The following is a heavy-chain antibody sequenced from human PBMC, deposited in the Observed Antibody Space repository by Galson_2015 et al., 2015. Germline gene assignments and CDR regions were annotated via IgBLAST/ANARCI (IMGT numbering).Heavy chain of an antibody. D-gene: IGHD2-8*01. CDR2: ITPMFATA. Sequence: GGITPMFATANYAQKFQGRVTIIADKSTSTVYMEVRSLRGEDTAVYFCARASQDCTNANCPYTYWGQGTLVTVS. J-gene: IGHJ4*02. V-gene: IGHV1-69*06. CDR3: ARASQDCTNANCPYTY.